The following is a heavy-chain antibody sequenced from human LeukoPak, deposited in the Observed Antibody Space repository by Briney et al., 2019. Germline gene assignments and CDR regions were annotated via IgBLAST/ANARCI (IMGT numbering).Heavy chain of an antibody. J-gene: IGHJ4*02. CDR2: IFSRRESI. CDR3: ARDFLHSSISPPFDY. Sequence: GGSLRLSCAASGFTFGAYTMNWVRQAPGKGLEWVSCIFSRRESILYAESVRGRFTISAHNATTSLYLQLDTLRAEDTAIYYCARDFLHSSISPPFDYWGQGTLVTVSS. V-gene: IGHV3-21*01. CDR1: GFTFGAYT. D-gene: IGHD2-2*01.